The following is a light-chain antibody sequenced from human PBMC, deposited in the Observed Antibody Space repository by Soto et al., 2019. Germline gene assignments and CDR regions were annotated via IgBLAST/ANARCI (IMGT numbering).Light chain of an antibody. Sequence: QSVLTQPASVSGSPGQSITISCTGTSHDIGGYKYVSWYQQHPGKAPKLMIYEVSNRPSGVSNRFSGSKSGNTASLTISGLQTEDEADYYCCAYTSTIALYVFGTGTKLTVL. V-gene: IGLV2-14*01. J-gene: IGLJ1*01. CDR2: EVS. CDR1: SHDIGGYKY. CDR3: CAYTSTIALYV.